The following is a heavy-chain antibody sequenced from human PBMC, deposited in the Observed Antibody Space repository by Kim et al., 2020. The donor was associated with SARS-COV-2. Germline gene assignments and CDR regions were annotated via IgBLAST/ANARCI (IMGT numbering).Heavy chain of an antibody. CDR2: ISGSGGST. D-gene: IGHD6-13*01. CDR1: GFTFSSYA. V-gene: IGHV3-23*01. J-gene: IGHJ5*02. CDR3: AINPYSSSWYVGVDWFDP. Sequence: GGSLRLSCAASGFTFSSYAMSWVRQAPGKGLEWVSAISGSGGSTYYADSVKGRFTISRDNSKNTLYLQMNSLRAEDTAVYYCAINPYSSSWYVGVDWFDPWGQGTLVTVSS.